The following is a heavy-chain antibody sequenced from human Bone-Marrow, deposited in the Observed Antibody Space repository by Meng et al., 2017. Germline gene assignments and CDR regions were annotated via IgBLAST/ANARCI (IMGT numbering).Heavy chain of an antibody. CDR3: AHSFSGSFFDS. CDR1: GFSLTTSGVG. D-gene: IGHD1-26*01. CDR2: IYWDDTK. Sequence: QITLKESGPTLVKPTQTLTLTCTFSGFSLTTSGVGVGWIRQPPGKALEWLALIYWDDTKYYRPSLQSRLTVSKGTSKHQVVLTVTDMGPVDTATYYCAHSFSGSFFDSWGQGTLVTVSS. V-gene: IGHV2-5*02. J-gene: IGHJ4*03.